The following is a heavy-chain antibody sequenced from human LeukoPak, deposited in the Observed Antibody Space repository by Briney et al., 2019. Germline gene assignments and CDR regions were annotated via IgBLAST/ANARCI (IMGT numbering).Heavy chain of an antibody. Sequence: ASVKVSCKASGGTFSSYAISWVRQAPGQGLEWMGGIIPIFGTANYAQKFQGRVAITADESTSTAYMELSSLRSEDTAVYYCARDGRQSGYYYGMDVWGQGTTVTVSS. CDR3: ARDGRQSGYYYGMDV. D-gene: IGHD3/OR15-3a*01. CDR2: IIPIFGTA. J-gene: IGHJ6*02. V-gene: IGHV1-69*13. CDR1: GGTFSSYA.